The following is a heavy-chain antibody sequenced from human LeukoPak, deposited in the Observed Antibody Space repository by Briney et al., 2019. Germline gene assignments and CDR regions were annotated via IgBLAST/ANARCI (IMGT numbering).Heavy chain of an antibody. CDR3: ARRFSGSNFDY. Sequence: SETLSLTCTVSGGSITSSSYYWGWIRQSPGRGLEWIGNIYHSGTTFYNPSLKSRITISVDTSKNQFSLKLNSVTAADTAIYYCARRFSGSNFDYWGQGTLVTVSS. D-gene: IGHD1-26*01. CDR1: GGSITSSSYY. V-gene: IGHV4-39*01. J-gene: IGHJ4*02. CDR2: IYHSGTT.